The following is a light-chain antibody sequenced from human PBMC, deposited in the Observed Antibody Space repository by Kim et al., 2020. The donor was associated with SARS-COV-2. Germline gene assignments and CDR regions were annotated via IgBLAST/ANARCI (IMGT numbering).Light chain of an antibody. CDR1: QSVSSD. Sequence: SPGERVTLSCRASQSVSSDLAWYQQKPGQAPRLLIYGASTRATGIPARFSGSGSGTEFTLIISSLQSEDFAVYYCQQYYNWPPITFGQGTRLEIK. CDR2: GAS. CDR3: QQYYNWPPIT. V-gene: IGKV3-15*01. J-gene: IGKJ5*01.